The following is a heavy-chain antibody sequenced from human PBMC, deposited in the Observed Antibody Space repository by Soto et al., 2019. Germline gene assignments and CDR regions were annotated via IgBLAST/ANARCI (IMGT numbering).Heavy chain of an antibody. V-gene: IGHV3-30*18. D-gene: IGHD3-22*01. CDR1: GFTFSSYG. J-gene: IGHJ6*02. Sequence: GGSLRLSCAASGFTFSSYGMHWVRQAPGKGLEWVAVISYDGSNKYYADSVKGRFTISRDNSKNTPYLQMNSLRAEDTAVYYCAKDYYDSSGYYSYYYYGMDVWGQGTTVTV. CDR2: ISYDGSNK. CDR3: AKDYYDSSGYYSYYYYGMDV.